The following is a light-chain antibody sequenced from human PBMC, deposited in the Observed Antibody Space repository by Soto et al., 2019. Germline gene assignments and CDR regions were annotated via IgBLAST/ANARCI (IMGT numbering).Light chain of an antibody. CDR1: QSVSSN. J-gene: IGKJ4*01. V-gene: IGKV3-15*01. Sequence: EIVMTQSPATLSVSPGEGATLSCRASQSVSSNLAWYQQKPGQAPRLLILGASTRATGIPARFSGSGSGTEFSLTISALQSEDLAIYYCQQYSNWPLTFGGGTKVDI. CDR2: GAS. CDR3: QQYSNWPLT.